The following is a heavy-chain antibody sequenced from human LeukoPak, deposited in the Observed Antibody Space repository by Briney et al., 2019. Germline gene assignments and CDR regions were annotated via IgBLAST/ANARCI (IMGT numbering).Heavy chain of an antibody. CDR1: GFTFSSYG. J-gene: IGHJ2*01. CDR2: IRYDGSNK. D-gene: IGHD3-22*01. V-gene: IGHV3-30*02. Sequence: PGGSLRLSCAASGFTFSSYGMHWVRQAPGKGLEWVAFIRYDGSNKYYADSVKGRFTISRDNSKSTLYLQMNSLRAEDTAVYYCASDRYYYDSSGYYSHYWYFDLWGRGTLVTVSS. CDR3: ASDRYYYDSSGYYSHYWYFDL.